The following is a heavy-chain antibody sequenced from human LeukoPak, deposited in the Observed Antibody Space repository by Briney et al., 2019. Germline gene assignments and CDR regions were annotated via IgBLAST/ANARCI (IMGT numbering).Heavy chain of an antibody. CDR2: FDPEDGET. Sequence: GASVKVSCKVSGYTLTELSMHWVRQAPGKGLEWMGGFDPEDGETIYAQKFQGRVTMTEDTSTDTAYMELSSLRSEDTAVYYCATGVASSPDAYFDYWGQGTLVTVSS. J-gene: IGHJ4*02. CDR1: GYTLTELS. V-gene: IGHV1-24*01. CDR3: ATGVASSPDAYFDY. D-gene: IGHD2-15*01.